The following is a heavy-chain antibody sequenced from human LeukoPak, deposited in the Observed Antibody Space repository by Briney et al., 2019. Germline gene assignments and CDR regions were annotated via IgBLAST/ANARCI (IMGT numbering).Heavy chain of an antibody. V-gene: IGHV1-69*13. CDR3: ARDEAVAGPNWYFDL. D-gene: IGHD6-19*01. J-gene: IGHJ2*01. Sequence: SVKVSCKASGGTFSSYAISWVRQAPGQGLEWVGGIIPIFGTANYAQKFQGRVTITADESTSTAYMELSSLRSEDTAVYYCARDEAVAGPNWYFDLWGRGTLVTVSS. CDR2: IIPIFGTA. CDR1: GGTFSSYA.